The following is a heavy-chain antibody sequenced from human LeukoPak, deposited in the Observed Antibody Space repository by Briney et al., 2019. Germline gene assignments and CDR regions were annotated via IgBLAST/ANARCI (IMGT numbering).Heavy chain of an antibody. J-gene: IGHJ6*03. CDR3: ARDQNIDSRLNYYYYMDV. CDR2: INPNSGGT. Sequence: ASVKVSCKASGYTFTGYYMHWVRQAPGQGLEWMGWINPNSGGTNYAQKFQGRVTMTRDTSISTAYMELSRLRSDDTAVYYYARDQNIDSRLNYYYYMDVWGKGTTVTISS. CDR1: GYTFTGYY. D-gene: IGHD3-9*01. V-gene: IGHV1-2*02.